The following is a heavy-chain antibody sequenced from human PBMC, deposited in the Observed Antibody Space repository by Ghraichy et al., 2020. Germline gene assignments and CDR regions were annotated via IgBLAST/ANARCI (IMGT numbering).Heavy chain of an antibody. CDR1: GYTFTSYY. CDR2: INPSGGST. V-gene: IGHV1-46*01. J-gene: IGHJ6*02. D-gene: IGHD5-18*01. CDR3: ARDRLPHYYYYGMDV. Sequence: ASVKVSCKASGYTFTSYYMHWVRQAPGQGLEWMGIINPSGGSTSYAQKFQGRVTMTRDTSTSTVYMELSSLRSEDTAVYYCARDRLPHYYYYGMDVWGQGTTVTVSS.